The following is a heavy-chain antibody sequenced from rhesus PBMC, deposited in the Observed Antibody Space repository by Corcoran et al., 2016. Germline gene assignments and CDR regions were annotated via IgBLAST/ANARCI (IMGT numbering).Heavy chain of an antibody. CDR2: IYGSGSTT. Sequence: QLQLQESGPGLVKPSETLSVTCAVSGGSLSSSYWSWTRHSPGKGLEWVGYIYGSGSTTNYNPSHKSRVTLSVATSKTQLSLKLSSVTAADTAVDDCARGSWNRNRFDVWGPGVLVTVSS. V-gene: IGHV4-169*01. CDR3: ARGSWNRNRFDV. CDR1: GGSLSSSY. J-gene: IGHJ5-1*01. D-gene: IGHD6-25*01.